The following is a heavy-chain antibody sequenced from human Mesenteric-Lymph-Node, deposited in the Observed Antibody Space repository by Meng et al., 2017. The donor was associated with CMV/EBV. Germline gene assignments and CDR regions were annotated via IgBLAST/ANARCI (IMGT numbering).Heavy chain of an antibody. CDR2: IYYSGTT. Sequence: SETLSLTCTVSGASIRSYYWSWIRQPPGKGLEWIGWIYYSGTTKYNPSLKSRVTISVDTSKNQFSLRLTSLTAADTAVYYCARDGGGGVLWYFDLWGRGTLVTVSS. D-gene: IGHD3-16*01. CDR1: GASIRSYY. J-gene: IGHJ2*01. V-gene: IGHV4-59*01. CDR3: ARDGGGGVLWYFDL.